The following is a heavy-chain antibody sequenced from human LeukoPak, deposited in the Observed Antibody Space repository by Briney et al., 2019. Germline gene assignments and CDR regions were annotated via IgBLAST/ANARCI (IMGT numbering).Heavy chain of an antibody. CDR1: GGSISSSSYY. CDR2: IYYSGST. CDR3: ARDLKIRWPYYYYYYMDV. Sequence: PSETLSLTCTVSGGSISSSSYYWGWIRQPPGKGLEWIGSIYYSGSTYYNPSLKSRVTISVDTSKNQFSLKLSSVTAADTAVYYCARDLKIRWPYYYYYYMDVWGKGTTVTVSS. J-gene: IGHJ6*03. V-gene: IGHV4-39*02. D-gene: IGHD5-24*01.